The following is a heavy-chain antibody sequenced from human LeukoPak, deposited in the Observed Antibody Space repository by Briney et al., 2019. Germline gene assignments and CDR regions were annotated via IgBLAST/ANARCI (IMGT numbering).Heavy chain of an antibody. J-gene: IGHJ4*02. CDR3: AGNWGTESGFDY. V-gene: IGHV4-38-2*02. D-gene: IGHD7-27*01. CDR2: IYHSGST. Sequence: SETLSLTCTVSGYSISSGYYWGWIRQPPGKGLEWIGSIYHSGSTYYNPSLKSRVTISVDTSKNQFSLKLSSVTAADTAVYYCAGNWGTESGFDYWGQGTLVTVSS. CDR1: GYSISSGYY.